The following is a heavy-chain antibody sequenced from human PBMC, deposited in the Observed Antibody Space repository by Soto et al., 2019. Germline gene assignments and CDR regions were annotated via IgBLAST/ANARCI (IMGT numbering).Heavy chain of an antibody. CDR1: GYMFTTYG. CDR3: ARTGGGMAARPLEY. D-gene: IGHD6-6*01. Sequence: QVQLMQSGGEVKKPGASVEVSCKASGYMFTTYGISWVRQAPGQGLEWMAWISAYNGNKKYAQKFRDRVTMTIHTSSTTVSMELRNLTSDDTAIYYCARTGGGMAARPLEYWGQGTLVTVSP. V-gene: IGHV1-18*04. J-gene: IGHJ4*02. CDR2: ISAYNGNK.